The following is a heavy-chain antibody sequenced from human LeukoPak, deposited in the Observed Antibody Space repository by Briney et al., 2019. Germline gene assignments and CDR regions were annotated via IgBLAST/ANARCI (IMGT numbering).Heavy chain of an antibody. CDR3: ARAGNDFWSGYYIQIDY. J-gene: IGHJ4*02. V-gene: IGHV4-38-2*02. CDR2: IYHSGST. Sequence: PSETLSLTCTVSGYSISSGYYWGWIRQPPGKGLEWIGSIYHSGSTYYNPSLKSRVTISVDTSKNQFSLKLSSVTAADTAAYYCARAGNDFWSGYYIQIDYWGQGTLVTVSS. D-gene: IGHD3-3*01. CDR1: GYSISSGYY.